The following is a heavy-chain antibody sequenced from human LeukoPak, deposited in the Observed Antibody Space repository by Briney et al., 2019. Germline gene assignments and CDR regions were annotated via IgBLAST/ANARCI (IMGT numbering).Heavy chain of an antibody. J-gene: IGHJ4*02. V-gene: IGHV1-18*01. CDR2: INAYNGNT. CDR1: GYTFTSYG. CDR3: ARRQGTTMSFDY. Sequence: ASVKVSCKASGYTFTSYGFSWVRQAPGQGHEWMGWINAYNGNTNYAQKLQGRVTMTTDTSTSTAYMELRSLRFDDTAVYYCARRQGTTMSFDYWGQGTLVTVSS. D-gene: IGHD1-1*01.